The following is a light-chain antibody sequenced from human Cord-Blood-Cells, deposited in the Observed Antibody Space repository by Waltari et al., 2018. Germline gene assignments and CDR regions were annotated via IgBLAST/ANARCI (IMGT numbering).Light chain of an antibody. CDR3: QQRSNWPPYT. CDR2: DAS. Sequence: EIVLTQSPATLPLSSGERATLSCRASQSVSSYLAWYQQKPGQAPRLLIYDASNRATGIPARFSGGGSGTDFTLTISSLEPEDFAVYYCQQRSNWPPYTFGQGTKLEIK. CDR1: QSVSSY. V-gene: IGKV3-11*01. J-gene: IGKJ2*01.